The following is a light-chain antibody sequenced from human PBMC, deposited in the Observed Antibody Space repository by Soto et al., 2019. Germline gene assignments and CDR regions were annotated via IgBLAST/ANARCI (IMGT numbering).Light chain of an antibody. J-gene: IGLJ3*02. CDR3: CSYAGSSTWV. V-gene: IGLV2-23*01. CDR1: SSDVGNYNL. CDR2: EGS. Sequence: QSALTQPASVSGSPGQSITFSCTGTSSDVGNYNLVSWYQHHPGKAPKLILYEGSKRPSGISNRFSGSKSGNTASLTISGLQAADDANYYCCSYAGSSTWVFGGGTKVTVL.